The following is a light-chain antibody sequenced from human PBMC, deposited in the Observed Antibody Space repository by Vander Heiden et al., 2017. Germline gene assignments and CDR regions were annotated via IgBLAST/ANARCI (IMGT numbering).Light chain of an antibody. J-gene: IGKJ4*01. CDR1: QSVFDSGTNKNY. V-gene: IGKV4-1*01. CDR3: QQFHTSPLT. Sequence: DRVMTQYPDSLAASLGERATINCKARQSVFDSGTNKNYLAWYQQKPGQPPKLLISWASTRESGVPERFSGSGSGTDFTLTIRSLQAEDVAVYYCQQFHTSPLTFGGGTKVEMK. CDR2: WAS.